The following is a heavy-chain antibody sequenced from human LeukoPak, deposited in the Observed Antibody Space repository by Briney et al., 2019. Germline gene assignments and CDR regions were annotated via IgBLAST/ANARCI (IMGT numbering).Heavy chain of an antibody. CDR1: GFTFSSYD. CDR3: ARQNTPHGNFDY. V-gene: IGHV3-13*01. Sequence: GGSLRLSCAASGFTFSSYDMHWVRQATGKGLEWVSAIGVAANTFYSGSVKGRFTISRENAKNSLYLLMNSLRAEDTAVYYCARQNTPHGNFDYWGQGTLVTVSS. J-gene: IGHJ4*02. D-gene: IGHD1-26*01. CDR2: IGVAANT.